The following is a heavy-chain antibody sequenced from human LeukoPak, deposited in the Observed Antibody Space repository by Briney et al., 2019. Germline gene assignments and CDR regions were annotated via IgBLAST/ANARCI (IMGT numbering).Heavy chain of an antibody. Sequence: ASVKVSCKASGYTFTSYYMHWVRQAPGQGLEWMGIINPSGGSTSYAQKFQGRVTMTRDTSTSTVYMELSSLRSEDTAVYYCARDTITGTTGIYAFDIWGQGTMVTVSS. CDR1: GYTFTSYY. CDR2: INPSGGST. CDR3: ARDTITGTTGIYAFDI. V-gene: IGHV1-46*01. J-gene: IGHJ3*02. D-gene: IGHD1-7*01.